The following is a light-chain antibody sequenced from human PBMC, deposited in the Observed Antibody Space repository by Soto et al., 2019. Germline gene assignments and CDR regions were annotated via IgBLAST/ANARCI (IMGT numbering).Light chain of an antibody. CDR3: AAWDDSLNGFYV. V-gene: IGLV1-44*01. CDR2: SNN. Sequence: QPVLPQPPSASGTPGQRVPISCSGSRSNIGSNTVNWYQQLPGSAPKLLIYSNNQRPSGVPDRFSGSKSGTSASLAISGLQSEDEADYYCAAWDDSLNGFYVFGTGTKLTVL. J-gene: IGLJ1*01. CDR1: RSNIGSNT.